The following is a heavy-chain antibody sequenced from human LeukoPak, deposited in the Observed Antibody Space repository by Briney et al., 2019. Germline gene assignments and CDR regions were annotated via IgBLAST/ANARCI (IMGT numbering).Heavy chain of an antibody. CDR1: GGSISSYH. D-gene: IGHD2-2*01. CDR3: ARGYCSSTSPPYYYYYMDV. V-gene: IGHV4-4*07. CDR2: IYTSGST. Sequence: SETLSLTCTVSGGSISSYHWSWIRQPAGKGLEWIGRIYTSGSTNYNPSLKSRVTMSVDTSKNQFSLKLSSVTAADTAVYYCARGYCSSTSPPYYYYYMDVWGKGTTVTVSS. J-gene: IGHJ6*03.